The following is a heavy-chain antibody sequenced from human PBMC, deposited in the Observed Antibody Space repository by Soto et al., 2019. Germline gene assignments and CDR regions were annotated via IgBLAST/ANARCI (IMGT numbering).Heavy chain of an antibody. V-gene: IGHV4-39*01. CDR1: GGSISSSSYY. J-gene: IGHJ5*02. D-gene: IGHD3-3*01. CDR3: ARQGRSGYYTGMAWLDP. CDR2: IYYSGST. Sequence: SETLSLTCTVSGGSISSSSYYWGWIRQPPGKGLEWIGSIYYSGSTYYNPSLKSRVTISVDTSKNQFSLKLSSVTAADTAVYYCARQGRSGYYTGMAWLDPWGQGTLVTVSS.